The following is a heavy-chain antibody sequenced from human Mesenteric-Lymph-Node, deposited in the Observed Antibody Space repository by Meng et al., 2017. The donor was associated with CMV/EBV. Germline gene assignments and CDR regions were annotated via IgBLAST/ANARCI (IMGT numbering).Heavy chain of an antibody. CDR1: GFTFSSFA. J-gene: IGHJ3*01. CDR2: IYRDGSNT. D-gene: IGHD3-22*01. Sequence: GESLKISCAASGFTFSSFAMSWVRQAPGKGLEWVSLIYRDGSNTYYADSVKGRFTISRDNVKNTVYLQVNSLRAEDTARYYCAKGLAYYYDSSGVHDAFDAWGQGTMVTVSS. CDR3: AKGLAYYYDSSGVHDAFDA. V-gene: IGHV3-23*03.